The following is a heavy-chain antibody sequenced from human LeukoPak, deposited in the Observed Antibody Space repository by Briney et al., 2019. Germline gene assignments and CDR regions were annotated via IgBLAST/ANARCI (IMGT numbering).Heavy chain of an antibody. J-gene: IGHJ4*02. CDR3: ARHPSYTSGWALDY. CDR2: IYYSGST. CDR1: GGSISSYY. D-gene: IGHD6-19*01. Sequence: SETLSLTCTVSGGSISSYYWSWIRQPPGKGLEWIGYIYYSGSTNYNPSLKSRVTISVDTSKNQFSLKLSSVTAADTAMYYCARHPSYTSGWALDYWGQGTLVTVSS. V-gene: IGHV4-59*01.